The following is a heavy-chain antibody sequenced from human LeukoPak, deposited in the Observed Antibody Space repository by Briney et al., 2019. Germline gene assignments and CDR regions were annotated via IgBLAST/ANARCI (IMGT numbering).Heavy chain of an antibody. V-gene: IGHV4-61*05. D-gene: IGHD3-16*01. Sequence: SETLSLTCTVSGGSISSSSYYWSWIRQPPGKGLEWIGYIYYSGSTNYNPSLKSRVTISVDTSKNQFSLKLSSVTAADTAVYYCARRNSVSDAFDIWGQGTMVTVSS. CDR2: IYYSGST. CDR3: ARRNSVSDAFDI. J-gene: IGHJ3*02. CDR1: GGSISSSSYY.